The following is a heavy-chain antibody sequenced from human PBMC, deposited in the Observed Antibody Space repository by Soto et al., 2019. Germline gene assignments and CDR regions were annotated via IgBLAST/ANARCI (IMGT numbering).Heavy chain of an antibody. V-gene: IGHV4-34*01. CDR1: GGSFSGYY. CDR3: ARVSGIYYYGMDV. J-gene: IGHJ6*02. D-gene: IGHD3-10*01. CDR2: INHSGST. Sequence: SETLSLTCAVYGGSFSGYYWSWIRQPPGKGLEWIGEINHSGSTNYNPSLKSRDTISVDTSKNQFSLKLSSVTAADTAVYYCARVSGIYYYGMDVWGQGTTVTVSS.